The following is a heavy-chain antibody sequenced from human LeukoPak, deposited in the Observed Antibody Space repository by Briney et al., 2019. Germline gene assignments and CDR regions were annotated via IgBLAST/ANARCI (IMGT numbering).Heavy chain of an antibody. V-gene: IGHV3-74*01. J-gene: IGHJ4*02. CDR2: MNSDGSST. CDR3: VRDLVYGTGDQRFDY. CDR1: GFIFSSYW. D-gene: IGHD7-27*01. Sequence: GGSLRLSCTASGFIFSSYWMHWVRQPPGKGLEWVSRMNSDGSSTNYADSVKGRLTISRDNAKSTLYLQMNGLRVEDTAVYYCVRDLVYGTGDQRFDYWGQGTLVTVSS.